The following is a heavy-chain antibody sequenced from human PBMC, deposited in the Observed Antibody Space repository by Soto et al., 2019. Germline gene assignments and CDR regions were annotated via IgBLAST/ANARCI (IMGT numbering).Heavy chain of an antibody. CDR3: ARDTESNRYND. V-gene: IGHV1-18*01. D-gene: IGHD1-20*01. Sequence: GSSVKVSGKTSGSTFSTSGISWVRQAPGQGLEWVGWIRPDNGNRKSAQRLQGRVTLTTDTSASTAYMELRSLTSDYTAMYYCARDTESNRYNDWGQGTLVTVS. CDR2: IRPDNGNR. J-gene: IGHJ1*01. CDR1: GSTFSTSG.